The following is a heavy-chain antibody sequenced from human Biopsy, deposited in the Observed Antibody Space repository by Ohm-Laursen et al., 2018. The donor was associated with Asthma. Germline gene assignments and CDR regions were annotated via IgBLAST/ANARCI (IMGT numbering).Heavy chain of an antibody. V-gene: IGHV1-69*15. J-gene: IGHJ6*02. Sequence: SSVKVSCKAHGDILSSFGIKWVRKAPGQGLEWMGRVIPIYGTTHTAQKFQGRVTITADESTSTAYMELTSLRKEDTAVYYCARGGYCTSPTCPWGRYATDVWGQGTTVTVSS. CDR2: VIPIYGTT. CDR3: ARGGYCTSPTCPWGRYATDV. CDR1: GDILSSFG. D-gene: IGHD2-2*01.